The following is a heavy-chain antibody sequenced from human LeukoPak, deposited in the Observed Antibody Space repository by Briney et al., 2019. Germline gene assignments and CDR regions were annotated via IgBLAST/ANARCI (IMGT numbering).Heavy chain of an antibody. CDR1: GYTFTSYG. CDR2: ISAYNGNT. V-gene: IGHV1-18*01. D-gene: IGHD3-22*01. Sequence: ALVKVSCKASGYTFTSYGISWVRQAPGQGLEWMGWISAYNGNTNYAQKLQGRVTMTTDTSTSTAYMELRSLRSDDTAVYYCARSPGYYYDSSGCFDYWGQGTLVTVSS. J-gene: IGHJ4*02. CDR3: ARSPGYYYDSSGCFDY.